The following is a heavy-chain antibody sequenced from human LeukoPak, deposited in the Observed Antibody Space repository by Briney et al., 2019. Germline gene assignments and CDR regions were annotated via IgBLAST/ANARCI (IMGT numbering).Heavy chain of an antibody. Sequence: SGPTLVNPTQTLTLTCTFSGFSLSTSGMCVSWIRQPPGKALEWLARVDWDDDKYYSTSLKTRLTISNDTSKNQVVLTMTNMDPVDTATYYCARSLPPGYYDSSGSDAFDIWGQGTMVTVSS. CDR1: GFSLSTSGMC. CDR2: VDWDDDK. V-gene: IGHV2-70*11. CDR3: ARSLPPGYYDSSGSDAFDI. J-gene: IGHJ3*02. D-gene: IGHD3-22*01.